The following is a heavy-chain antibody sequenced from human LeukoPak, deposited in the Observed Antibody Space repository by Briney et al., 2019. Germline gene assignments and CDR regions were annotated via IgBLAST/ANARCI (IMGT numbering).Heavy chain of an antibody. CDR3: TKDSRGYSDYSNWFDP. V-gene: IGHV3-23*01. Sequence: AGGSLRLSCAASGFTFSNYAMHWVRQAPGKGLEWVSCISSTGGNTYYANSVKGRFTISRDNSKNTLYLQMSSLRAEDTAIYYCTKDSRGYSDYSNWFDPWGQGTLVTVSS. CDR1: GFTFSNYA. D-gene: IGHD5-12*01. CDR2: ISSTGGNT. J-gene: IGHJ5*02.